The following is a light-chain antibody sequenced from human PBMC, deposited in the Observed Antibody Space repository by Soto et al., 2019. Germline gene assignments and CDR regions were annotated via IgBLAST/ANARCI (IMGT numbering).Light chain of an antibody. V-gene: IGLV2-14*01. CDR1: SSDVGGYSF. J-gene: IGLJ2*01. CDR2: EVS. Sequence: QSALTQPASVSGSPGQSITISCTGTSSDVGGYSFVSWYQHHPGKAPKLMISEVSNRPSGVSNRFSGSKSGNTASLTISGLQAEDEADYYCSSYTSSTTPVFGGGTKLTVL. CDR3: SSYTSSTTPV.